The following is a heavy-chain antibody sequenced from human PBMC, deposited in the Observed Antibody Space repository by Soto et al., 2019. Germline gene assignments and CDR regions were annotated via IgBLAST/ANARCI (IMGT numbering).Heavy chain of an antibody. CDR2: IDWDDDK. CDR3: ARERYYDILTGPRYYYYYGMDV. V-gene: IGHV2-70*01. Sequence: GPTLVNPTQTLTLTCTFSGFSLSTSGMCVSWIRQPPGKALEWLALIDWDDDKYYSTSLKTRLTISKDTSKNQVVLTMTNMDPVDTATYYCARERYYDILTGPRYYYYYGMDVWGQGTTVTVSS. CDR1: GFSLSTSGMC. J-gene: IGHJ6*02. D-gene: IGHD3-9*01.